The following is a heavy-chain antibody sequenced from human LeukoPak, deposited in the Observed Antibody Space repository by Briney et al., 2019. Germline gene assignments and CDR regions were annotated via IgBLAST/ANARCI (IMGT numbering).Heavy chain of an antibody. V-gene: IGHV3-48*02. D-gene: IGHD3-22*01. CDR2: ISSSSTTI. Sequence: GGSLRLSCAASGFTFSSYSMNWVRQAPGKGLEWVSYISSSSTTIYYADSVKGRFTISRDNAKNSLYLHMNSLRDEDTAVYYCARGCDYFGSSGYCYWGQGTLVTVSS. CDR1: GFTFSSYS. J-gene: IGHJ4*02. CDR3: ARGCDYFGSSGYCY.